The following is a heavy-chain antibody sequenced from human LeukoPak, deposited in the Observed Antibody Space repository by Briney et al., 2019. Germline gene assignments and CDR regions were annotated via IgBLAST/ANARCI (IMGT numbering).Heavy chain of an antibody. D-gene: IGHD5-18*01. J-gene: IGHJ4*02. V-gene: IGHV3-30*04. CDR3: AKAVDTAMVTD. Sequence: PGGSLRLSCAASGFTFSSYAMHWVRQAPGKGLEWVAVISYDGSNKYYADSVKGRFTISRDNSKNTLYLQMYSLRAEDTAVYYCAKAVDTAMVTDWGQGTLVTVSS. CDR1: GFTFSSYA. CDR2: ISYDGSNK.